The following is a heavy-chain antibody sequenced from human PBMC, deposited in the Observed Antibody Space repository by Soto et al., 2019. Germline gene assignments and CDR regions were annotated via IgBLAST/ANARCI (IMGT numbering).Heavy chain of an antibody. D-gene: IGHD1-20*01. CDR1: GDSVSSDSVA. V-gene: IGHV6-1*01. J-gene: IGHJ5*02. CDR2: TYYRSKWYN. Sequence: SQTLSLTCAISGDSVSSDSVAWNWIRQSPSRGLEWLGRTYYRSKWYNDYAVSVKSRITINSDTSKNQFSLHLNSVTPEDTAVYYCARDQTYNTLSKWFDPWGKGTLVTVSS. CDR3: ARDQTYNTLSKWFDP.